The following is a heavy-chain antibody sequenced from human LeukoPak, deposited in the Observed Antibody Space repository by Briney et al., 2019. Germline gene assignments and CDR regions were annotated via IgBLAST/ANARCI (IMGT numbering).Heavy chain of an antibody. CDR3: AKDIDYGSGSSIYYYYGMDV. V-gene: IGHV3-43*01. J-gene: IGHJ6*02. D-gene: IGHD3-10*01. CDR2: ISWDGGST. CDR1: GFTFDDYT. Sequence: GGSLRLSCAASGFTFDDYTMHWVRQAPGKGLEWVSLISWDGGSTYYADSAKGRFTISRDNSKNSLYLQMNSLRTVDTALYYCAKDIDYGSGSSIYYYYGMDVWGQGTTVTVSS.